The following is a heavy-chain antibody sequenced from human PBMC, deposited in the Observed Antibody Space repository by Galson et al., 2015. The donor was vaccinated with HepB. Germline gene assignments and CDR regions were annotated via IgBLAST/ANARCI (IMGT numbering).Heavy chain of an antibody. D-gene: IGHD6-13*01. CDR2: ISYDGSSK. V-gene: IGHV3-30*03. CDR3: ARDRGPGSSSWYTGGLGVYYFDY. J-gene: IGHJ4*02. CDR1: GFIFSSYS. Sequence: SLRLSCAASGFIFSSYSMNWVRQAPGKGLEWVIVISYDGSSKYYADSVKGRFTISRDNSKNTVWLQMGSLRGEDTAVYYCARDRGPGSSSWYTGGLGVYYFDYWGQGTLVTVSS.